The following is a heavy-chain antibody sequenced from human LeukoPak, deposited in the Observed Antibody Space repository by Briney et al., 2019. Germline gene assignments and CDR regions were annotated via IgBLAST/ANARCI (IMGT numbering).Heavy chain of an antibody. CDR1: GFTFSSYG. V-gene: IGHV3-30*18. J-gene: IGHJ6*04. CDR2: ISYDGSNK. Sequence: GGSLRLSCAASGFTFSSYGMHWVRQAPGKGLEWVAVISYDGSNKYYADSVKGRFTISRDNSKNTLYLKMNILRVQDTPGYTCAKDTGPPPLGLRYYYSGMDVWGKGTTVTVSS. CDR3: AKDTGPPPLGLRYYYSGMDV. D-gene: IGHD5-12*01.